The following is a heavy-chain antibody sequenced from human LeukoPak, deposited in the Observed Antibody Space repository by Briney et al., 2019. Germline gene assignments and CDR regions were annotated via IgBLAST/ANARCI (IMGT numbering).Heavy chain of an antibody. CDR1: GYTFTDYY. V-gene: IGHV1-2*02. CDR3: SREPRINMSPHAFDF. D-gene: IGHD3-10*02. J-gene: IGHJ3*01. Sequence: EASVKLCCNTSGYTFTDYYLHWVRHAPGQGLEWMGWIKSNSGGIHYSQKFQDRVSITRDTSNNTVYMTLSSVTSGDTAIYYYSREPRINMSPHAFDFWGQGTLVTVFS. CDR2: IKSNSGGI.